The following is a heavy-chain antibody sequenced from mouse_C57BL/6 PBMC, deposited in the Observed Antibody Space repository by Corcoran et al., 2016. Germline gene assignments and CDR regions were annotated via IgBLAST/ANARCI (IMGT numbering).Heavy chain of an antibody. D-gene: IGHD1-1*01. Sequence: DVQLQESGPGLVKPSQSLSLTCSVTGYSITSGYYWNWIRQFPGNKLEWMGYISYDGSNNYNPSLKNRISITRDTSKNQFFLKLNSVTTEDTATYYCARDLRYYYGSSYHWYFDVWGTGTTVTVSS. CDR3: ARDLRYYYGSSYHWYFDV. J-gene: IGHJ1*03. CDR1: GYSITSGYY. CDR2: ISYDGSN. V-gene: IGHV3-6*01.